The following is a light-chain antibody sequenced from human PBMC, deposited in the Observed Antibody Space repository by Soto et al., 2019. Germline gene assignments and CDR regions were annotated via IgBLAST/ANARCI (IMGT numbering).Light chain of an antibody. CDR2: VGTGGIVG. J-gene: IGLJ2*01. V-gene: IGLV9-49*01. CDR1: SGYSNYK. Sequence: QLVLTQPPSASASLGASVTLTCTLSSGYSNYKVDWYQQRPGKGPRFVMRVGTGGIVGSKGDGIPDRFSVLGSGLNRYRTIKNIQEEDESDYYCGADYCSGSNFVFGGGTKLTVL. CDR3: GADYCSGSNFV.